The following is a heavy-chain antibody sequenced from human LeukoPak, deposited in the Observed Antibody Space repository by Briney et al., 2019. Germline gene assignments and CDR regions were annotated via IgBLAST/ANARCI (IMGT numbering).Heavy chain of an antibody. V-gene: IGHV3-23*01. CDR2: ISGSGAST. CDR3: AKERYGDYGWYFDY. Sequence: GGSLRLSCVASGFTFSKYTMSWVRQAPGKGLEWVSGISGSGASTYSADFVKGRFTISRDTSKNTLYLQLNSLRAEDTAVYYCAKERYGDYGWYFDYWGQGTLVTVSS. J-gene: IGHJ4*02. CDR1: GFTFSKYT. D-gene: IGHD4-17*01.